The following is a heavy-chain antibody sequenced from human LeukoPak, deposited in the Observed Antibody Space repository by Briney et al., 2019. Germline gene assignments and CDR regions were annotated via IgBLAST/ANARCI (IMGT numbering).Heavy chain of an antibody. CDR2: ISSNNITI. CDR1: GFTFSNYH. V-gene: IGHV3-48*01. CDR3: ARDFRFLEDY. D-gene: IGHD3-3*01. Sequence: GGSLRLSCAASGFTFSNYHMNWVRQAPGKGLEWVSYISSNNITIYYADSVKGRFTISRDSAKNSLFLQMNSLRAEDTAMYYCARDFRFLEDYWGQGTLVTVSS. J-gene: IGHJ4*02.